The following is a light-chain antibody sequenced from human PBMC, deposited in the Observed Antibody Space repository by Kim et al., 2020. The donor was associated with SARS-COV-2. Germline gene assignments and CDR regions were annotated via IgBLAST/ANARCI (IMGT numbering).Light chain of an antibody. Sequence: GKTAKITCGGNSIGRKSVHWYQEKPGLAPVLVISYDSDRPSGIPERFSGSNSGNTATLTISRVEAGDEADYYCQVWDSSSDHRVVFGGGTQLTVL. V-gene: IGLV3-21*04. CDR2: YDS. J-gene: IGLJ2*01. CDR3: QVWDSSSDHRVV. CDR1: SIGRKS.